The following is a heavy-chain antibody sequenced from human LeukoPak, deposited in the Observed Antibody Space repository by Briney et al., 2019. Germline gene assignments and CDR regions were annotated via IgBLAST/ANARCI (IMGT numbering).Heavy chain of an antibody. V-gene: IGHV3-9*02. Sequence: PGRSLRLSCAASGFTSDDYAMHWVRQAPGKGLEWVSGISWDSGSIGYADSVKGRFTISRDNAKNSLYLQINSLKTEDTALYYCPKDGYVWEWRFDYWGQGTMVTVSS. CDR3: PKDGYVWEWRFDY. CDR2: ISWDSGSI. J-gene: IGHJ4*02. D-gene: IGHD3-16*01. CDR1: GFTSDDYA.